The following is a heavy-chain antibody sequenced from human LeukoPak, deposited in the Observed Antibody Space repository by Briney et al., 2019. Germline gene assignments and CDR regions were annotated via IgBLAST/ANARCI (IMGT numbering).Heavy chain of an antibody. Sequence: GGSLRLSCAASGFTFSSYSMNWVRQAPGKGLEWVSSISSSSSYIYYADSVKGRFTISRDNAKNSLYLQVNSLRAEDTAVYYCARKVDCSGAGCYPYLDYWGQGALVTVSS. CDR3: ARKVDCSGAGCYPYLDY. CDR1: GFTFSSYS. V-gene: IGHV3-21*01. CDR2: ISSSSSYI. J-gene: IGHJ4*02. D-gene: IGHD2-15*01.